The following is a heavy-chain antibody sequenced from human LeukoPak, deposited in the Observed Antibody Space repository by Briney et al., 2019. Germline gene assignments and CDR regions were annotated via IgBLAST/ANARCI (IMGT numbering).Heavy chain of an antibody. CDR1: GFTFDDYT. J-gene: IGHJ5*02. V-gene: IGHV3-74*01. Sequence: GGSLRLSCAASGFTFDDYTMYWIRQAPGKGLVWVSRINSDGSSTSYADSVKGRFTISRDNAKNTLYLQMNSLRAEDTAVYYCARERFKVNWFDPWGQGTLVTVSS. D-gene: IGHD3-16*01. CDR3: ARERFKVNWFDP. CDR2: INSDGSST.